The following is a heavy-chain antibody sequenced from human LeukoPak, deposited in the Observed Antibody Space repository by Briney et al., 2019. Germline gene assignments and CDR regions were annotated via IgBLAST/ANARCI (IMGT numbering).Heavy chain of an antibody. CDR2: INAGNGNT. CDR1: GYTFTSYA. Sequence: ASVKVSCKASGYTFTSYAMHWVRQAPGQRLEWMRWINAGNGNTKYSQKFQGRVTITRDTSASTAYMELSSLRSEDTAVYYCAIGLNLASSPFDFWGQGTLVPVSS. J-gene: IGHJ4*02. CDR3: AIGLNLASSPFDF. D-gene: IGHD3-3*02. V-gene: IGHV1-3*01.